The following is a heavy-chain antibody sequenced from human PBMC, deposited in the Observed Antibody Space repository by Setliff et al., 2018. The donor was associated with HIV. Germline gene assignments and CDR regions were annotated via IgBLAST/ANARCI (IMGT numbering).Heavy chain of an antibody. CDR2: IWYDGTNI. CDR1: GFTFSSYG. CDR3: VRASYSSSWYNIRPFDF. Sequence: GGSLRLSCVVSGFTFSSYGTHWVRQAPGKGLEWVAVIWYDGTNIYYADSVKDRFTISRDNSKNTLYLQMNSLRVEDTAVYYCVRASYSSSWYNIRPFDFWAQGALVTVSS. D-gene: IGHD6-13*01. V-gene: IGHV3-33*01. J-gene: IGHJ4*02.